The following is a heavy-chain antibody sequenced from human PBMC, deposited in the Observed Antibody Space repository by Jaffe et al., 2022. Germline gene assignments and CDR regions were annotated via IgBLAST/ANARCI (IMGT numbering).Heavy chain of an antibody. CDR1: GGTFSSYA. D-gene: IGHD1-1*01. J-gene: IGHJ6*03. CDR3: ARGHGRWSWGKDNSDGYYYYYMDV. V-gene: IGHV1-69*05. CDR2: IIPIFGTA. Sequence: QVQLVQSGAEVKKPGSSVKVSCKASGGTFSSYAISWVRQAPGQGLEWMGGIIPIFGTANYAQKFQGRVTITTDESTSTAYMELSSLRSEDTAVYYCARGHGRWSWGKDNSDGYYYYYMDVWGKGTTVTVSS.